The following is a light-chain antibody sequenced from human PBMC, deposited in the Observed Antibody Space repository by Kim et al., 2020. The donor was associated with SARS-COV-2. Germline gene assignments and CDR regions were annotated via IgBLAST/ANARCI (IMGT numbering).Light chain of an antibody. CDR1: SDDIGYFDD. J-gene: IGLJ3*02. CDR3: SAYTTSSTLV. CDR2: DVS. Sequence: GQSITISCAGSSDDIGYFDDVSWYQKHHGKAPKLVISDVSNRPSGISSRFSGSKSDNTASLTISGLQAEDEADYYCSAYTTSSTLVFGGGTKLTVL. V-gene: IGLV2-14*03.